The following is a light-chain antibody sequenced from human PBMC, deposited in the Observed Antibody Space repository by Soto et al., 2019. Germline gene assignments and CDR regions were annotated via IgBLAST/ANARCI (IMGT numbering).Light chain of an antibody. CDR2: WAS. CDR1: ESFLYSSNNKNY. V-gene: IGKV4-1*01. J-gene: IGKJ1*01. Sequence: DIVMTQSPDSLAVSLGERATINCKSRESFLYSSNNKNYLAWYQQKPGQPPKLLIYWASTRESGVPDRFSGSGSGTDFTLTIGSLQAEDVAVYYCQQYYSTPQTFGQGTKVDNK. CDR3: QQYYSTPQT.